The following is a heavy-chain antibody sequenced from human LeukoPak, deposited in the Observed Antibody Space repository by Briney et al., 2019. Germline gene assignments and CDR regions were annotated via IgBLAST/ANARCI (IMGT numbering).Heavy chain of an antibody. D-gene: IGHD3-10*01. V-gene: IGHV5-51*01. Sequence: LGEALKISCKGSGYSFTSYWIGGVRQMPGEGLEWMGIIYPGDSDTRYSPSFQGQVTISADKSISTAYLQWSSLKASDTAMYYCARRGMVRGVIIGNWFDPWGQGTLVTVSS. CDR1: GYSFTSYW. CDR3: ARRGMVRGVIIGNWFDP. J-gene: IGHJ5*02. CDR2: IYPGDSDT.